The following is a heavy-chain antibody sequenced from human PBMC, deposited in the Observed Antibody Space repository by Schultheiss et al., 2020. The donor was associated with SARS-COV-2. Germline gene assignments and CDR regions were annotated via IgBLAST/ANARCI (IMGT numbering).Heavy chain of an antibody. CDR1: GFTFSSYA. J-gene: IGHJ4*02. Sequence: GGSLRLSCAASGFTFSSYAMHWVRQAPGKGLEWVAVISYDGSNKYYADSVKGRFTISRDNAKNSLYLQMNSLRAEDTAVYYCARASRHYFDYWGQGTLVTVSS. CDR2: ISYDGSNK. CDR3: ARASRHYFDY. V-gene: IGHV3-30-3*01.